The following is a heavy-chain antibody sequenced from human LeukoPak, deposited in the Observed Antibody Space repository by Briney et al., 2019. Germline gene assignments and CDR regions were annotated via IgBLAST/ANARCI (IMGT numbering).Heavy chain of an antibody. CDR1: GGSISSYY. J-gene: IGHJ5*02. CDR3: ARDIYYGSGSYPNWFDP. Sequence: SETLSLTCTVPGGSISSYYWSWLRQPPGKGLEWIGYIYYSGSTNYNPSLKSRVTISVDTSKNQFSLKLSSVTAADTAVYYCARDIYYGSGSYPNWFDPWGQGTLVTVSS. D-gene: IGHD3-10*01. CDR2: IYYSGST. V-gene: IGHV4-59*01.